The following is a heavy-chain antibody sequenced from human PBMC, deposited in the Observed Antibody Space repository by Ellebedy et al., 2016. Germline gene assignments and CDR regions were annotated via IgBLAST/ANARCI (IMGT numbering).Heavy chain of an antibody. CDR2: IYTSGST. CDR3: ARAAAWQWLVRRGNWFDP. CDR1: GGSISSGGYY. J-gene: IGHJ5*02. V-gene: IGHV4-61*02. Sequence: SETLSLTXAVSGGSISSGGYYWSWIRQPAGKGLEWIGRIYTSGSTNYNPSLKSRVTMSVDTSKNQFSLKLSSVTAADTAVYYCARAAAWQWLVRRGNWFDPWGQGTLVTVSS. D-gene: IGHD6-19*01.